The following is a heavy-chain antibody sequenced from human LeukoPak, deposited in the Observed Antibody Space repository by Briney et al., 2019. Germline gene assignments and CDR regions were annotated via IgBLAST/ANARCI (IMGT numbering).Heavy chain of an antibody. D-gene: IGHD6-19*01. Sequence: SETLSLTCAVYGGFFSGYYWSWIRQPPGKGLEWIGEINHSGSTNYNPSLKSRVTISVDTSKNQFSLKLSSVTAADTAVYYCAMSLYSSGWYLDYWGQGTLVTVSS. J-gene: IGHJ4*02. CDR1: GGFFSGYY. CDR2: INHSGST. V-gene: IGHV4-34*01. CDR3: AMSLYSSGWYLDY.